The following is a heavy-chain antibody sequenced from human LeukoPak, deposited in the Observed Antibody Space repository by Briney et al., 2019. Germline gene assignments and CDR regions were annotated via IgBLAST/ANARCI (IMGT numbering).Heavy chain of an antibody. J-gene: IGHJ4*02. D-gene: IGHD3-9*01. V-gene: IGHV3-23*01. Sequence: PGGSLRLSCVASGFTFRSYAMSSVRQAPGKGLEWVSAVTRNGDTTYYADSVKGRFTISRDNSKNTLYLQMNSLRAEDTAVYYCAKDRNQYFDPNFDYWGQGILVTVSS. CDR1: GFTFRSYA. CDR2: VTRNGDTT. CDR3: AKDRNQYFDPNFDY.